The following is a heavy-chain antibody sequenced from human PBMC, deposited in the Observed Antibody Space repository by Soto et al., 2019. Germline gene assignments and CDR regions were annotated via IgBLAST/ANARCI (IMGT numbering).Heavy chain of an antibody. Sequence: EVQVVESGGGLVQPGGSLRLSCAACEFSVTNNYRNWVRQAPGKGLEWVSIIDIGGNTYYADSVKDRFTISRDNSRNTLYLHMDSLRAEDTAVYYCARGRGSTGYLGREHYFDYWGQGTLVTVSP. CDR1: EFSVTNNY. D-gene: IGHD2-2*01. J-gene: IGHJ4*02. CDR3: ARGRGSTGYLGREHYFDY. V-gene: IGHV3-66*01. CDR2: IDIGGNT.